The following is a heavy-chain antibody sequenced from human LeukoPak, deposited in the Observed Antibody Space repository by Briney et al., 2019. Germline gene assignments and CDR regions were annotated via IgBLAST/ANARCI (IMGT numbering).Heavy chain of an antibody. CDR3: ARVVVAGSRYFDY. CDR2: IYYTGST. D-gene: IGHD6-19*01. Sequence: SETLSLTCNVSGDSISTTSIYWGWIRQPPGKGLQWIGNIYYTGSTFYNPSLKSRVTISVDTSKNQFSLKLSSVTAADTAVYYCARVVVAGSRYFDYWGQGTLVTVSS. CDR1: GDSISTTSIY. V-gene: IGHV4-39*07. J-gene: IGHJ4*02.